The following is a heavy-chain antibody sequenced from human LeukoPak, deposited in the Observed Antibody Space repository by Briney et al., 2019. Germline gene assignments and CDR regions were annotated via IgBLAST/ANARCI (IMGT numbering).Heavy chain of an antibody. V-gene: IGHV4-39*01. CDR1: GGSISSSSYY. CDR3: ASLRSGSYYIDYYYGMDV. Sequence: SETLSLTCTVSGGSISSSSYYWGWIRQPPGKGLEWIGSIYYSGSTYYNPSLKSRVTISVDTSKNQFSLKLSSVTAADTAVYYCASLRSGSYYIDYYYGMDVWGQGTMVTVSS. D-gene: IGHD3-10*02. J-gene: IGHJ6*02. CDR2: IYYSGST.